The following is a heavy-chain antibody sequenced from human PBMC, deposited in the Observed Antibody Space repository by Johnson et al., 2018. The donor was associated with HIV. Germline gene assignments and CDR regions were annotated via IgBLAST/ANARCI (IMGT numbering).Heavy chain of an antibody. CDR2: IGTAGDT. J-gene: IGHJ3*01. Sequence: VQLVESGGGLVQPGGSLRLSCSASGFTFSSYDMHWVRQATGKGLEWVSTIGTAGDTYYPGSVKGRFTISRDTSKKSVFLQMNNLRPEDTAVYYCAKETRDSRSAFDVWGQGTLVTVSS. CDR1: GFTFSSYD. CDR3: AKETRDSRSAFDV. V-gene: IGHV3-13*01. D-gene: IGHD4-11*01.